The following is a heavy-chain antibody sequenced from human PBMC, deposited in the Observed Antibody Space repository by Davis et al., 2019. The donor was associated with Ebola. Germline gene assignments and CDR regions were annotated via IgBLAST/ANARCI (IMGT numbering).Heavy chain of an antibody. D-gene: IGHD1-14*01. Sequence: HTGGSLRLSCAASGFTFSSYWMHWVRHAPGKGLVWVSRINSDGSSTSYADSVKGRFTISRDNAKNTLYLQMNSLRAEDTAVYYCARSYRSLGWFDPWGQGTLVTVSS. V-gene: IGHV3-74*01. CDR2: INSDGSST. CDR3: ARSYRSLGWFDP. J-gene: IGHJ5*02. CDR1: GFTFSSYW.